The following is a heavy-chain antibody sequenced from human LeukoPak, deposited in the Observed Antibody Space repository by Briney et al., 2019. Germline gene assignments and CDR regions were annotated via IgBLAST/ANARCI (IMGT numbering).Heavy chain of an antibody. V-gene: IGHV3-9*01. CDR1: GFTFDDYA. CDR3: AKDIRFGTREGPFDY. Sequence: PGGSLRLSCAASGFTFDDYAMHWVRQAPGKGLEWVSGISWNSGSIGYADSVKGRFTISRDNAKNSLYLQMNSLRAEDTALYYCAKDIRFGTREGPFDYWGQGTLVTVSS. D-gene: IGHD3-16*01. J-gene: IGHJ4*02. CDR2: ISWNSGSI.